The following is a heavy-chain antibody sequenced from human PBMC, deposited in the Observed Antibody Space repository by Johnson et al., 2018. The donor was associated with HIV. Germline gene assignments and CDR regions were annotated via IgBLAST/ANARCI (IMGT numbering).Heavy chain of an antibody. CDR1: GFPFSNYG. CDR2: IRFDGSNK. D-gene: IGHD6-13*01. CDR3: AKHNGLDSSWPFDAFDI. J-gene: IGHJ3*02. Sequence: QVQLVEYGGGVVQPGGSLRLSCAASGFPFSNYGMHWVRQAPGKGLEWVAFIRFDGSNKYYVDSVKGRFTISRDSSKNTLYLQMNSLRPEDTAVYYCAKHNGLDSSWPFDAFDIWGQGTRVTVSS. V-gene: IGHV3-30*02.